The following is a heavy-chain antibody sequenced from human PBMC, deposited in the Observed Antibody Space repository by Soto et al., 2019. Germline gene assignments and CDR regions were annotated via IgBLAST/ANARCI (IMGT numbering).Heavy chain of an antibody. CDR2: IYYSGST. D-gene: IGHD5-12*01. CDR3: XXALAXLFTFVY. J-gene: IGHJ4*01. V-gene: IGHV4-59*01. Sequence: XSXTCTVSGGSISRYYWSWIRQRPGKGLEWIGYIYYSGSTNYNPSLKSRVTISVDTSKNQFSLKLSSVTAADTAVYYCXXALAXLFTFVYWGXGTLVAVSS. CDR1: GGSISRYY.